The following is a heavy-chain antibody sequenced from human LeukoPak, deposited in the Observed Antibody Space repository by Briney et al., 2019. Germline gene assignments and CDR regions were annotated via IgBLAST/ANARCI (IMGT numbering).Heavy chain of an antibody. CDR3: ARGLPISYEDIVVVVAALQYDY. CDR2: IYYSGST. D-gene: IGHD2-15*01. J-gene: IGHJ4*02. Sequence: SETLSLTCTVSGGSISSYYWTWIRQPPGKGLEWIGYIYYSGSTNYNPSLKSRVTISVDTSKNQFSLKLTSVTAADTAVYYCARGLPISYEDIVVVVAALQYDYWGQGTLVTVSS. V-gene: IGHV4-59*01. CDR1: GGSISSYY.